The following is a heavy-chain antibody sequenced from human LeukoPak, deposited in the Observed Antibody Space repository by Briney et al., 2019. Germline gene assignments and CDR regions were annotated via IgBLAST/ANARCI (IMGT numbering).Heavy chain of an antibody. J-gene: IGHJ4*02. CDR2: ISSSSSTI. D-gene: IGHD3-22*01. CDR3: ARVLHKRNYDSSVYYGY. Sequence: PGGSLRLSCAASGFTFSSYRMNWVRQAPGKGLEWVSYISSSSSTIYYADSVKGRFTISRDNAKNSLYLQMNSLRAEDTAVYYCARVLHKRNYDSSVYYGYWGQGTLVTVSS. V-gene: IGHV3-48*01. CDR1: GFTFSSYR.